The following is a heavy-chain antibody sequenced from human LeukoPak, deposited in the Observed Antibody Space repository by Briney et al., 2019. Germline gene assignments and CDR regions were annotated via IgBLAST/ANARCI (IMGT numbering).Heavy chain of an antibody. J-gene: IGHJ4*02. CDR3: ARQIEHIASLDY. CDR1: GYSFTTYW. CDR2: IDPTDSYT. V-gene: IGHV5-10-1*01. Sequence: GESLKISCKVSGYSFTTYWISGVRQMPGKGLEWMGRIDPTDSYTDHSPSFQGHVTISVDRSISTAYLQWSSLKAPDTAMYYCARQIEHIASLDYWGQGTLVTVSS. D-gene: IGHD2-21*01.